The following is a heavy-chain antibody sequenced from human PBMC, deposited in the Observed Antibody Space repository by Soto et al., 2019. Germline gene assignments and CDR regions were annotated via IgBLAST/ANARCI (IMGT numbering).Heavy chain of an antibody. V-gene: IGHV1-69*13. CDR2: IIPIFGTA. D-gene: IGHD6-13*01. J-gene: IGHJ6*02. CDR3: ARAAYSSSWYSDYYYGMDV. CDR1: RGTCSSYA. Sequence: SVKVSCKASRGTCSSYAISWVRRAPGQGLEWMGGIIPIFGTANYAQKFQGRVTITADESTSTAYMELSSLRSEDTAVYYCARAAYSSSWYSDYYYGMDVWGQGTTVTVSS.